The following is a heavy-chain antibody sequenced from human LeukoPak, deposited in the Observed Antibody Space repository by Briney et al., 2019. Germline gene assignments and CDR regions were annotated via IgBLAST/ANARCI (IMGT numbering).Heavy chain of an antibody. CDR2: IYYGGST. J-gene: IGHJ3*02. V-gene: IGHV4-59*11. Sequence: SETLSLTCTVSGGSISSHYWSWIRQPPGKGLEWIGYIYYGGSTNYNPSLKSRVTISVDTSKNQFSLKLSSVTAADTAVYYCARDIPGYSYGSAFDIWGQGTMVTVSS. D-gene: IGHD5-18*01. CDR3: ARDIPGYSYGSAFDI. CDR1: GGSISSHY.